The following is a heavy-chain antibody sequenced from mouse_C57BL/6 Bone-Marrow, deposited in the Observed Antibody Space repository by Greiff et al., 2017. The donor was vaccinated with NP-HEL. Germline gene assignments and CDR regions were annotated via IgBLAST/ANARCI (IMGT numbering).Heavy chain of an antibody. D-gene: IGHD2-12*01. CDR1: GFTFSDYG. CDR2: ISNLAYSI. Sequence: EVKLVESGGGLVQPGGSLKLSCAASGFTFSDYGMAWVRQAPRKGPEWVAFISNLAYSIYYADTVTGRFTISRENAKNTLYLEMSSLRSEDTAMYYCSRLHYCYGGACFAYWGQGPLVTVSA. J-gene: IGHJ3*01. CDR3: SRLHYCYGGACFAY. V-gene: IGHV5-15*01.